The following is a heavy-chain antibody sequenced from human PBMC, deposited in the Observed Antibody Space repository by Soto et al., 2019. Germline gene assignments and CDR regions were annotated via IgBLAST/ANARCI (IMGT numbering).Heavy chain of an antibody. CDR1: NGSISGFY. V-gene: IGHV4-59*12. J-gene: IGHJ4*02. CDR2: IHYSGRT. Sequence: SETLSLTCSVSNGSISGFYWTWIRQPPGKILEWIGYIHYSGRTDYNPSLTSRATMSVDTSKNQFSLNLKSITAADTAVYYCVRVGVGIGNHFDSWGRGTLVTV. CDR3: VRVGVGIGNHFDS. D-gene: IGHD1-26*01.